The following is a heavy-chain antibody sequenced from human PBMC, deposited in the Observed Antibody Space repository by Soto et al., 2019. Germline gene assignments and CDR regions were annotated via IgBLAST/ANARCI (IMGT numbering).Heavy chain of an antibody. V-gene: IGHV4-59*01. D-gene: IGHD1-26*01. CDR1: GGSISSYY. CDR3: ARSRRELLPFDY. Sequence: SETLALTCTVSGGSISSYYWRWIRQPPGKGLEWIGYIYYSGSTNYNPSLKSRVTISVDTSKNQFSLKLSSVTAADTAVYYCARSRRELLPFDYWGQGTLVTVSS. CDR2: IYYSGST. J-gene: IGHJ4*02.